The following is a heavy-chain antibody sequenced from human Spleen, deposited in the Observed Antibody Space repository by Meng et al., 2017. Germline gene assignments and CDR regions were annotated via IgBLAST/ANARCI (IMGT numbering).Heavy chain of an antibody. D-gene: IGHD6-19*01. V-gene: IGHV3-7*01. CDR3: ARDQAVAGLEVGDY. CDR1: RFTFSSFS. Sequence: GGSLRLSCSASRFTFSSFSMRWVRQAPGKGLEWVANIKQDGNEKYNVDSAKGRFTISRDNAKNSLYLQMNSLRAEDTAVYYCARDQAVAGLEVGDYWGQGTLVTVSS. CDR2: IKQDGNEK. J-gene: IGHJ4*02.